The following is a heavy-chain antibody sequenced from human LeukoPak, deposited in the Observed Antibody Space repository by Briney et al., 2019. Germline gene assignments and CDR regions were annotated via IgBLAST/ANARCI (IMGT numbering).Heavy chain of an antibody. CDR1: GFTFSSYW. V-gene: IGHV3-74*01. CDR2: INSDGSTT. CDR3: VRVNNFWSGHYDY. J-gene: IGHJ4*02. D-gene: IGHD3-3*01. Sequence: GGSLRLSCAASGFTFSSYWMHWVREPTGEGVEYVSRINSDGSTTTYADSVKGRFTSSRDNAKNTLYLQMNSLRADDTAVYYCVRVNNFWSGHYDYWGQGTLVTVSS.